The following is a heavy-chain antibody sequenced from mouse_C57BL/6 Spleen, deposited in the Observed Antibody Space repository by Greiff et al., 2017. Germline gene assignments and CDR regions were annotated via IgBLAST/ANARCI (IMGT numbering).Heavy chain of an antibody. CDR2: IHPSDSDT. CDR1: GYTFTSYW. CDR3: AMGGNSAWFAY. Sequence: QVQLQQPGAELVKPGASVKVSCKASGYTFTSYWMHWVKQRPGQGLEWIGRIHPSDSDTNYNQKFKGKATLTVDKSSSTAYMQLSSLTSGDSAVYYCAMGGNSAWFAYWGQGTLVTVSA. J-gene: IGHJ3*01. D-gene: IGHD2-1*01. V-gene: IGHV1-74*01.